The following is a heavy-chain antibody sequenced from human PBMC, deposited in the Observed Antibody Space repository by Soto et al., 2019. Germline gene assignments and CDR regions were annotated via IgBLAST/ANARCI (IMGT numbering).Heavy chain of an antibody. Sequence: SQTLSLTCAISGDSVSSNSAAWNWIRQSPSRGLEWLGRTYYRSKWYNDYAVSVKSRITINPDTSKNQFSLQVNSVSPEDTAVYYCARDLWGYCGTDCYPLDVWGQGTTVTVSS. J-gene: IGHJ6*02. CDR3: ARDLWGYCGTDCYPLDV. D-gene: IGHD2-21*02. V-gene: IGHV6-1*01. CDR2: TYYRSKWYN. CDR1: GDSVSSNSAA.